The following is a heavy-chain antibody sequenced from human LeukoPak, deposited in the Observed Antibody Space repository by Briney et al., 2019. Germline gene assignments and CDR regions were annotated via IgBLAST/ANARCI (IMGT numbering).Heavy chain of an antibody. D-gene: IGHD3-3*01. V-gene: IGHV3-64*01. CDR2: ISSNGGST. CDR3: ARGMYYDFWSGYFGDYYYMDV. J-gene: IGHJ6*03. CDR1: GFTFSRCG. Sequence: GGSLRLSCAASGFTFSRCGMNWVRQAPGKGLEYVSAISSNGGSTYYANSVKGRFTISRDNSKNTLYLQMGSLRAEDMAVYYCARGMYYDFWSGYFGDYYYMDVWGKGTTVTVSS.